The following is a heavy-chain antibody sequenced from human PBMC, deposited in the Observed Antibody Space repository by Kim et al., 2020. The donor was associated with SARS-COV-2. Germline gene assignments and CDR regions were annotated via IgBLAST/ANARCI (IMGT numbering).Heavy chain of an antibody. J-gene: IGHJ5*02. CDR2: INPSGGST. V-gene: IGHV1-46*01. Sequence: ASVKVSCKASGYTFTSYYMHWVRQAPGQGLEWMGIINPSGGSTSYAQKFQGRVTMTRDTSTSTVYMELSSLRSEDTAVYYCARDYRITMVRGGPNWFDPWGQGTLVTVSS. CDR1: GYTFTSYY. CDR3: ARDYRITMVRGGPNWFDP. D-gene: IGHD3-10*01.